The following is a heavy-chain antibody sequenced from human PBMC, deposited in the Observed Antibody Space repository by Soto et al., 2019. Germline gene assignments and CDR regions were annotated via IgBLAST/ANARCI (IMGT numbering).Heavy chain of an antibody. CDR1: GYTFTNYY. J-gene: IGHJ4*02. Sequence: GSVKFSCKASGYTFTNYYMHWVRQAPGQGLEWMGIINPSGGSTSYAQKFQGRVTMTRDTSTSTVYMELSSLRLEDTAVYYCAREWPVTSDYWGQGTLVTVS. CDR3: AREWPVTSDY. D-gene: IGHD4-17*01. CDR2: INPSGGST. V-gene: IGHV1-46*01.